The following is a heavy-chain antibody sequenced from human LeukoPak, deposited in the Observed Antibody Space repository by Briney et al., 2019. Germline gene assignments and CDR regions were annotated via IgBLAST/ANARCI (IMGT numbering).Heavy chain of an antibody. CDR2: IKQDGSEK. V-gene: IGHV3-7*03. CDR1: GFSFSSYW. D-gene: IGHD6-13*01. J-gene: IGHJ4*02. Sequence: GGSLRLSCEGSGFSFSSYWMHWVRQAPGKGLEWVANIKQDGSEKYYVDSVKSRFTVSRDNAKNSLYLQMNSLRAEDTAVYYCARDLMGIAYRGAFYYWGQGTLVTVSS. CDR3: ARDLMGIAYRGAFYY.